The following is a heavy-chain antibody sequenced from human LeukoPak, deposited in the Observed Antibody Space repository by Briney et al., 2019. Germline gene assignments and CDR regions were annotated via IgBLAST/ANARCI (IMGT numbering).Heavy chain of an antibody. V-gene: IGHV3-11*04. D-gene: IGHD3-10*01. CDR3: ARGVRWSSSYYMDV. CDR2: ITSGGSTI. J-gene: IGHJ6*03. Sequence: KSGGSLRLSCAASGFPFSDYHMTWIRQAPGKGLEWISYITSGGSTIYYADSVKGRFTISRDNAKNSLYLQMNSLRADDTAVFYCARGVRWSSSYYMDVWGKGTTVTVSS. CDR1: GFPFSDYH.